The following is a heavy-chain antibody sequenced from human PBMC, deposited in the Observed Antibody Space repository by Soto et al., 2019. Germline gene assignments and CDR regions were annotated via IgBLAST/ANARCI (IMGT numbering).Heavy chain of an antibody. D-gene: IGHD1-26*01. V-gene: IGHV4-39*01. Sequence: SSETLSLTCTVSGGSISSTYYYWGWIRQPPGKGLEWIGSIYYSGGTYYNPSLKSRVTISVDTSKNQFSMKLSSVTAADTALYYCARPSGSHIFYFAYWGQGTLVTVSS. CDR3: ARPSGSHIFYFAY. CDR2: IYYSGGT. CDR1: GGSISSTYYY. J-gene: IGHJ4*02.